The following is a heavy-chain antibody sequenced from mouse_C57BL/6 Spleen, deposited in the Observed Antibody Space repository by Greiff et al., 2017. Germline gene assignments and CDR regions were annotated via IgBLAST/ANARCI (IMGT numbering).Heavy chain of an antibody. CDR3: ARRTTVVGGYSMDY. D-gene: IGHD1-1*01. CDR1: GFTFSDYG. J-gene: IGHJ4*01. Sequence: EVNLVESGGGLVKPGGSLKLSCAASGFTFSDYGMHWVRQAPEKGLEWVAYISSGSSTIYYADTVKGRFTISRDNAKNTLFLQMTSLRSEDTAMYYCARRTTVVGGYSMDYWGQGTSVTVSS. CDR2: ISSGSSTI. V-gene: IGHV5-17*01.